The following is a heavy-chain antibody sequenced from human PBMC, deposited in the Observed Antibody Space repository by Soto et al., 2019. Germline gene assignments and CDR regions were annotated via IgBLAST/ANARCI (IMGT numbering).Heavy chain of an antibody. CDR1: GGTFSSYA. Sequence: SVKVSCKASGGTFSSYAISWVRQAPGQGLEWMGGIIPIFGTANYAQKFQGRVTITADESTSTAYMELSSLRSEDTAVYYCARVGITRVRGVPRSYYGMDVRGQRTTVTVSS. J-gene: IGHJ6*02. CDR2: IIPIFGTA. V-gene: IGHV1-69*13. CDR3: ARVGITRVRGVPRSYYGMDV. D-gene: IGHD3-10*01.